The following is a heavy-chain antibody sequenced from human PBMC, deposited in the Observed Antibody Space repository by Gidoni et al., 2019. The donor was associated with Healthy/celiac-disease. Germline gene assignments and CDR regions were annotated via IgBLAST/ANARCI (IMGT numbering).Heavy chain of an antibody. Sequence: EVQLVESGGGLVQPGGSLRLSCAASGFPFSSYAMSWVRQAPGKGLEWVSAISGSGGSTYYADSVKGRFTISRDNSKNTLYLQMNSLRAEDTAVYYCAKHRRYSSSSSWYYYYGMDVWGQGTTVTVSS. J-gene: IGHJ6*02. CDR2: ISGSGGST. CDR1: GFPFSSYA. CDR3: AKHRRYSSSSSWYYYYGMDV. D-gene: IGHD6-6*01. V-gene: IGHV3-23*04.